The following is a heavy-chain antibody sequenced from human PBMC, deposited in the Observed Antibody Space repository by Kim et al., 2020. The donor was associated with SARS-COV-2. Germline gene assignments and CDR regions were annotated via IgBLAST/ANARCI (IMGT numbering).Heavy chain of an antibody. CDR1: GFTVSSNY. J-gene: IGHJ5*02. CDR2: IYSAGST. CDR3: AREGPTKGEGFDP. Sequence: GGSLRLSCAASGFTVSSNYMNWVRQAPGKGLEWVSIIYSAGSTYYADSVKGRFTISRDNSKNTVYLQMNSLSAEDTAVYYCAREGPTKGEGFDPWGQGTLVTVSS. V-gene: IGHV3-66*01. D-gene: IGHD2-8*01.